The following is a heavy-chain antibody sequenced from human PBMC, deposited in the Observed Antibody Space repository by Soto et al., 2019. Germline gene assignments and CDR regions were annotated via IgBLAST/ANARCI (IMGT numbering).Heavy chain of an antibody. Sequence: PGGSLRLSCAASGFTFSSYEMNWVRQAPGKGLEWVSYISSSGSTIYYADSVKGRFTISRDNAKNSLYLQMNSLRAEDTAVYYCAREGSSSWYNQSWFDPWGQGTLVTVSS. D-gene: IGHD6-13*01. J-gene: IGHJ5*02. CDR3: AREGSSSWYNQSWFDP. CDR1: GFTFSSYE. V-gene: IGHV3-48*03. CDR2: ISSSGSTI.